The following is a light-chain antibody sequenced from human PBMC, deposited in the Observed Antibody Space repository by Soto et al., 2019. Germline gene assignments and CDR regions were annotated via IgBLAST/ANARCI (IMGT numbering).Light chain of an antibody. Sequence: EIFLTQSPATLSVSPGERATLSCRASQSVSSNLAWYQQKPGQAPRLLIYGASTRATGIPARLSGSGSGTEFTLTISSLQSEDFAVYYCQQYNNWPPWTFGQGTKVDIK. CDR1: QSVSSN. J-gene: IGKJ1*01. CDR2: GAS. CDR3: QQYNNWPPWT. V-gene: IGKV3-15*01.